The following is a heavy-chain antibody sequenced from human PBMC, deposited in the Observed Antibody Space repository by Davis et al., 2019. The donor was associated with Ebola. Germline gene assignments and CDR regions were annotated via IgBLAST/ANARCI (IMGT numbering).Heavy chain of an antibody. D-gene: IGHD5-12*01. V-gene: IGHV4-38-2*01. CDR1: GFTFSSYE. CDR2: IYYSGST. J-gene: IGHJ4*02. Sequence: ESLKISCAASGFTFSSYEMNWVRQAPGKGLEWIGSIYYSGSTYYNPSLKSRVTISVDRSKNQFSLKLSSVTAADTAVYYCARAPRGYPGDYFDYWGQGTLVTVSS. CDR3: ARAPRGYPGDYFDY.